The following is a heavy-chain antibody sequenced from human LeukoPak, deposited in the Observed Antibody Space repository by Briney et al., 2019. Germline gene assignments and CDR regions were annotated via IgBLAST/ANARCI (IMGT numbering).Heavy chain of an antibody. CDR1: GGTFSSYA. V-gene: IGHV1-69*13. J-gene: IGHJ4*02. CDR2: IIPIFGTA. Sequence: ASVKVSCKASGGTFSSYAISWVRQATGQGLEWMGGIIPIFGTANYAQKFQGRVTITADESTSTAYMELSSLRSEDTAVYYCARRAIYYDSCGYYSYYFDYWGQGTLVTVSS. D-gene: IGHD3-22*01. CDR3: ARRAIYYDSCGYYSYYFDY.